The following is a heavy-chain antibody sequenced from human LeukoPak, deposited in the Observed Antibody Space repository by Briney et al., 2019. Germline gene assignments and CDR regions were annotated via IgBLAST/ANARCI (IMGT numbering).Heavy chain of an antibody. CDR1: GGSFSGYY. CDR2: INHSGST. Sequence: SETLSLTCAVDGGSFSGYYWSWIRQPPGKGLEWIGEINHSGSTNYNPSLKSRVTISVATSKNQFSLKLSSVTAADTAVYYCARRKYYYDSSGSFDYWGQGTLVTVSS. D-gene: IGHD3-22*01. V-gene: IGHV4-34*01. J-gene: IGHJ4*02. CDR3: ARRKYYYDSSGSFDY.